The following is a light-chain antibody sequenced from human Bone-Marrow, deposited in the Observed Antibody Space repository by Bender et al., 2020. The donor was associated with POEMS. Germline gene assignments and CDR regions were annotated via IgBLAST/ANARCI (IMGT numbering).Light chain of an antibody. Sequence: QSALTQPASVSGSPGQTLPISCTGTSSDVGTYDLVSWYQQYPGKAPKLIIHDVNRRPSGVSYRSSGSKSATPASLTFYELRPEDEAEYFCCAYTGTGYVFGSGTKVTVL. CDR3: CAYTGTGYV. J-gene: IGLJ1*01. CDR2: DVN. V-gene: IGLV2-23*02. CDR1: SSDVGTYDL.